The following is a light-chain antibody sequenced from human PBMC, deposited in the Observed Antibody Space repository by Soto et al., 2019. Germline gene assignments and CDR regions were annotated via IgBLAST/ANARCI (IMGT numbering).Light chain of an antibody. CDR2: DDS. CDR1: NIGSKS. Sequence: SYELTQPPSVSVAPGQTARIICGGNNIGSKSVHWYQQKPGQAPVLVVYDDSDRPSGIPELFSGSNSDNTATLTISRVEAGDEADYYCQVWDSPFQVFGGGTKLTVL. J-gene: IGLJ2*01. CDR3: QVWDSPFQV. V-gene: IGLV3-21*02.